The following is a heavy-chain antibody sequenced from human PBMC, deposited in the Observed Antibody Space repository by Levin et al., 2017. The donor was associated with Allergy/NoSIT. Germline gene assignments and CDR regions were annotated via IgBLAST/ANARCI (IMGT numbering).Heavy chain of an antibody. J-gene: IGHJ5*02. CDR3: ARDTAPYYDFWSGYYQIDP. CDR2: ISAYNGNT. D-gene: IGHD3-3*01. Sequence: GASVKVSCKASGYTFTSYGISWVRQAPGQGLEWMGWISAYNGNTNYAQKLQGRVTMTTDTSTSTAYMELRSLRSDDTAVYYCARDTAPYYDFWSGYYQIDPWGQGTLVTVSS. CDR1: GYTFTSYG. V-gene: IGHV1-18*01.